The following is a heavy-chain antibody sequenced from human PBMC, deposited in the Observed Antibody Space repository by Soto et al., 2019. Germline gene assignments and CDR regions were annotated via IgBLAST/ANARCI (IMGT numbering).Heavy chain of an antibody. D-gene: IGHD3-16*01. CDR2: IIPILGIA. Sequence: QVQLVQSGAEVKKPGSSVKVSCKASGGTFSSYTISWVRQAPGQGLEWMGRIIPILGIANYAQKFQGRVTITADKSTSTASMELSSLRSEDTAVYYCARVGLGDAFDIWGQGTIVTVSS. J-gene: IGHJ3*02. V-gene: IGHV1-69*02. CDR3: ARVGLGDAFDI. CDR1: GGTFSSYT.